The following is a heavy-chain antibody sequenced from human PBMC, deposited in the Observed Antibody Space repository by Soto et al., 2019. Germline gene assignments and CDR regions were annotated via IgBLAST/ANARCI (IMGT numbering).Heavy chain of an antibody. CDR2: ISGSGGSI. V-gene: IGHV3-23*01. CDR3: AKAPGYCISTSCYASFDH. J-gene: IGHJ4*02. CDR1: GFIFSISA. Sequence: GSLRLSCSASGFIFSISAINWVRQAPGKGLEWVSAISGSGGSIYYADSVKGRFTISRDNSKTTLYLQMDSLRAEDTAVYYCAKAPGYCISTSCYASFDHWGQGTLVTVSS. D-gene: IGHD2-2*01.